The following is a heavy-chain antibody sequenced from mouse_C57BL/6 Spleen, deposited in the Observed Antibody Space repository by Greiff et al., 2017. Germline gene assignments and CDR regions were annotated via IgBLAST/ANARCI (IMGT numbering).Heavy chain of an antibody. J-gene: IGHJ3*01. D-gene: IGHD2-3*01. Sequence: QVQLQQPGAELVKPGASVKLSCKASGYTFTSYWMQWVKQRPGQGLEWIGEIDPSDSYTNYNQKFKGKATLTVHTSSSTAYMQLSSLTSEDSAVYYCARKWDGYYPFAYWGQGTLVTVSA. V-gene: IGHV1-50*01. CDR2: IDPSDSYT. CDR1: GYTFTSYW. CDR3: ARKWDGYYPFAY.